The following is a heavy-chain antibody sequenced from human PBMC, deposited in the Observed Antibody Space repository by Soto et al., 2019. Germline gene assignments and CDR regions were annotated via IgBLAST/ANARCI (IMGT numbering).Heavy chain of an antibody. J-gene: IGHJ5*02. D-gene: IGHD1-26*01. CDR1: GDSISSKTFF. CDR3: ARHPRVTGRGVGFDP. V-gene: IGHV4-39*01. Sequence: SETLSLTCYVSGDSISSKTFFWDWIRQPPGKGLEWIGSIFYSGSSFYNPSLKSRVTLSVDTSKNQFSLKLSSVTAADTAVYYCARHPRVTGRGVGFDPWGQGTLVTVSS. CDR2: IFYSGSS.